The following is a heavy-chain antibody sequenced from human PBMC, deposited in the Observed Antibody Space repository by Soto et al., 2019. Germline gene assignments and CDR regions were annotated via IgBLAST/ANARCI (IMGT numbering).Heavy chain of an antibody. CDR2: IIPILGIA. CDR1: GGTFSSYT. Sequence: QVQLVQSGAEVKKPGSSVKVSCKASGGTFSSYTISWVRQAPGQGLEWMGRIIPILGIANYAQKFQGRVTITAEKSTITAYMELSSLRSEDTAVYYCARDPLPADPDCSRTRCYEGGAYWGQGTLVTVSS. J-gene: IGHJ4*02. CDR3: ARDPLPADPDCSRTRCYEGGAY. V-gene: IGHV1-69*08. D-gene: IGHD2-2*01.